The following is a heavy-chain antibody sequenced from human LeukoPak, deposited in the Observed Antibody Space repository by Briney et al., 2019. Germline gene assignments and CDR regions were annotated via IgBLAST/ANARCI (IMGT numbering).Heavy chain of an antibody. D-gene: IGHD3-22*01. CDR2: ISSSSSYI. J-gene: IGHJ4*02. Sequence: GGSLRLSCAASGFTFSSYSMNWVRQAPGKGLECVSSISSSSSYIYYADSVKGRFTISRDNAKTSLYLQMSSLRAEDTAVYYCARGIHYYDSSGYEFDYWGQGNLVTVSS. CDR1: GFTFSSYS. CDR3: ARGIHYYDSSGYEFDY. V-gene: IGHV3-21*01.